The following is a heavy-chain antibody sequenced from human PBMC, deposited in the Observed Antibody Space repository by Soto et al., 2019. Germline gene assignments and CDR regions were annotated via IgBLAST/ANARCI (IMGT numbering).Heavy chain of an antibody. J-gene: IGHJ4*02. Sequence: EVQLVESGGGLAQPGGSLRLSCSASGFSFSSNWMHWVRQAPGKGLVWVSRINSDGSIINYADSVKGRFTISRDNAKNTLYLQMNSLRADDTAVYYCGRYISGSGDYWGQGTLVTVSS. CDR1: GFSFSSNW. CDR3: GRYISGSGDY. CDR2: INSDGSII. D-gene: IGHD6-19*01. V-gene: IGHV3-74*01.